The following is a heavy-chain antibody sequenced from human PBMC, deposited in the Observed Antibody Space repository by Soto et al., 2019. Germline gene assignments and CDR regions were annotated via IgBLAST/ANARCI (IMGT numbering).Heavy chain of an antibody. D-gene: IGHD5-18*01. CDR1: GGSISTYY. CDR2: IYYSGST. CDR3: ARADDTALAHIGDY. J-gene: IGHJ4*02. V-gene: IGHV4-59*01. Sequence: SETLSLTCTVSGGSISTYYWSWIRQPPGKGLEWIGYIYYSGSTNYNPSLKSRVTISVDTSKNQFSLKLSSVTAADTAVYYCARADDTALAHIGDYWGQGTQVTVSS.